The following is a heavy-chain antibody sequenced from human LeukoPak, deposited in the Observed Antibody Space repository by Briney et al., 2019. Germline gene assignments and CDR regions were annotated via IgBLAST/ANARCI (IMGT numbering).Heavy chain of an antibody. J-gene: IGHJ4*02. V-gene: IGHV4-34*01. CDR1: GGSFSGYY. CDR3: APLSSGWYYDY. D-gene: IGHD6-19*01. CDR2: INHSGST. Sequence: ASETLSLTCAVYGGSFSGYYWSWIRQPPGKGLEWIGEINHSGSTNYNPSLKSRVTISVDTSKNQFSLKLSSVTAPDTAVYYCAPLSSGWYYDYWGQGTLVTVSS.